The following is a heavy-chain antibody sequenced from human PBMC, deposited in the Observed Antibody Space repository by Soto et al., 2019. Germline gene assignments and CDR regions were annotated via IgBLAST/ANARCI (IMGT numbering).Heavy chain of an antibody. D-gene: IGHD1-7*01. J-gene: IGHJ6*02. Sequence: PSQTLSLTCTVSGGSVSSGSYYCSWLRQPPGKGLAWIGYIYYSVSTNYNPSLKSRVTISVDTSKNQFSLKLSSVTAADTAVYYCARFAYWNYGYYHYRMAVWGRGTPVTVSS. CDR1: GGSVSSGSYY. CDR3: ARFAYWNYGYYHYRMAV. V-gene: IGHV4-61*01. CDR2: IYYSVST.